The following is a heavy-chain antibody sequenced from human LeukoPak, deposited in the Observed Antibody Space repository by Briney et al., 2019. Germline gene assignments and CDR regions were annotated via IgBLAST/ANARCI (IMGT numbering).Heavy chain of an antibody. D-gene: IGHD2-15*01. Sequence: ASVKVSCKAAGYTFTGYYMFWVRQAPGQGLEWMGRINPNSGGTNYAQKFQGRVTMTRDTSISTAYMELSRLRSDDTAVYYCARGFCSGGSCYSVENWFDPWGQGTLVTVSS. CDR2: INPNSGGT. J-gene: IGHJ5*02. CDR3: ARGFCSGGSCYSVENWFDP. V-gene: IGHV1-2*06. CDR1: GYTFTGYY.